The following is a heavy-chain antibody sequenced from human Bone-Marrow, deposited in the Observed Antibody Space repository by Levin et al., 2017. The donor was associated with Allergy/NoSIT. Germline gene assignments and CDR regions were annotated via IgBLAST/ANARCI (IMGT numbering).Heavy chain of an antibody. Sequence: ASETLSLTCTVSGGSLRENYKYWGWIRQAPGKGLEWIGSISYEGRSYYNPSLKRRVAISADTSMNQFSLTLMSLTAADTAVYYCARSGGVFYDDVNPVPLNMWGQGTTVIVSS. CDR3: ARSGGVFYDDVNPVPLNM. CDR2: ISYEGRS. D-gene: IGHD2/OR15-2a*01. J-gene: IGHJ3*02. V-gene: IGHV4-39*07. CDR1: GGSLRENYKY.